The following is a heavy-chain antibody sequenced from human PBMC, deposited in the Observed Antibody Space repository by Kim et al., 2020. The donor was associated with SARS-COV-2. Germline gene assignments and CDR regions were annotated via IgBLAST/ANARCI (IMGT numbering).Heavy chain of an antibody. V-gene: IGHV1-69*06. J-gene: IGHJ2*01. CDR2: IIPIFGTA. Sequence: SVKVSCKASGGTFSSYAISWVRQAPGQGLEWMGGIIPIFGTANYAQKFQGRVTITADKSTSTAYMELSSLRSEDTAVYYCATAPGGWLLPRYFDLWGRGTLVTVSS. CDR1: GGTFSSYA. CDR3: ATAPGGWLLPRYFDL. D-gene: IGHD3-22*01.